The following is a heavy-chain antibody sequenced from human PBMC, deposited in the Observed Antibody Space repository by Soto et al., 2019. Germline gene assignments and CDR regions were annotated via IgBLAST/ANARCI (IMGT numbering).Heavy chain of an antibody. D-gene: IGHD3-3*01. CDR2: IYYSVST. J-gene: IGHJ5*02. V-gene: IGHV4-39*01. CDR1: GGSISSSSYY. CDR3: ARHRGKDDFWSGYPELDWFDP. Sequence: SETLSLTCTVSGGSISSSSYYWGWVRQPPGKGLEWIGSIYYSVSTYYNPSLKSRVTISVDTSKNQFSLKLSSVTAADTAVYYCARHRGKDDFWSGYPELDWFDPWGQGTLVTVSS.